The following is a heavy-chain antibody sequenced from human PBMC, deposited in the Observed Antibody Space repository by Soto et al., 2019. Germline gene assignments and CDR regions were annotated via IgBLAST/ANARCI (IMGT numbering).Heavy chain of an antibody. CDR1: GDSVSSRSAA. D-gene: IGHD3-9*01. CDR3: ARVRPLDIFALPTWPYYFDY. J-gene: IGHJ4*02. V-gene: IGHV6-1*01. CDR2: TYYRSTWIY. Sequence: PSQTLSLTCAISGDSVSSRSAAWNWIRQSPSRGLEWLGRTYYRSTWIYDYAMSVKSRISIDPDTSKNQFSLKLSSVTAADTAVYYCARVRPLDIFALPTWPYYFDYWGQGTLVTVSS.